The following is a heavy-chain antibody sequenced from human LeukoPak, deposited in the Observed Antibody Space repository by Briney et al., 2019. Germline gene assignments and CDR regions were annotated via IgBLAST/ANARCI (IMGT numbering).Heavy chain of an antibody. CDR3: ARVNSYYDILSGMDV. Sequence: SETLSLTCTVSGGSISSYYWSWIRQPPGKGLEWIGYIYYSGSTNYNPSLKSRVTISVDTSKNQFSLKLSSVTAADTAVYYCARVNSYYDILSGMDVWGQGTTVTVSS. J-gene: IGHJ6*02. D-gene: IGHD3-9*01. CDR1: GGSISSYY. CDR2: IYYSGST. V-gene: IGHV4-59*01.